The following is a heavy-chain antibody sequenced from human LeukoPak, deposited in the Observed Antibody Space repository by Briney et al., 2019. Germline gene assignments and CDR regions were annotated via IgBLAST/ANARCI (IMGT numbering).Heavy chain of an antibody. Sequence: GGSLRLSCAASGFTFSSYGMHWVRQAPGKGLEWVAFIRYDGSNKYYADSVKGRFTISRDNSKNTLYLQMNGLRVEDTAVYYCAKGYGTTGTASSNWFDPWGQGTLVTVSS. V-gene: IGHV3-30*02. CDR2: IRYDGSNK. CDR1: GFTFSSYG. CDR3: AKGYGTTGTASSNWFDP. D-gene: IGHD1-1*01. J-gene: IGHJ5*02.